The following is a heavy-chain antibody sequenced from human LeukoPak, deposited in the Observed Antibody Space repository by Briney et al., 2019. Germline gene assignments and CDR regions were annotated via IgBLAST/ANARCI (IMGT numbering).Heavy chain of an antibody. V-gene: IGHV3-21*01. CDR1: GFTFSSYS. CDR3: AREDTMVRGVFDY. Sequence: GGSLRLSCAASGFTFSSYSMNWVRQAPGKGLEWVSSISSSSSYIYYADSVKGRFTISRDNAKNSLYLQMNSLRAEDTAVYYCAREDTMVRGVFDYWGRGTLVTVSS. CDR2: ISSSSSYI. D-gene: IGHD3-10*01. J-gene: IGHJ4*02.